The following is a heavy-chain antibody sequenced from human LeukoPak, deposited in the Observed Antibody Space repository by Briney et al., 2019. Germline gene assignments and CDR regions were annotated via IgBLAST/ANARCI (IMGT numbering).Heavy chain of an antibody. V-gene: IGHV4-34*01. CDR2: ISHSGST. CDR3: ARVLEGSSGQHWYFDL. J-gene: IGHJ2*01. D-gene: IGHD6-19*01. CDR1: GGSFSGYY. Sequence: SETLSLTCAVYGGSFSGYYWSWIRQPPGKGLEWIGEISHSGSTNYNPSLKSRVTISVDTSKNQFSLRLSSVTAADTAVYYCARVLEGSSGQHWYFDLWGRGTLVTVSS.